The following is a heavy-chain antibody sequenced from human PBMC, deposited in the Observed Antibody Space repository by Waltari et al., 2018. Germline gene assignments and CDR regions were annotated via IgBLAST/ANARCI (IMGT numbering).Heavy chain of an antibody. D-gene: IGHD3-16*01. CDR3: ARGKVDYGDYYYYYMDV. J-gene: IGHJ6*03. V-gene: IGHV1-46*01. CDR1: GYTFTSYY. Sequence: QVQLVQSGAEVKKPGASVKVSCKASGYTFTSYYMHWVRQAPGQGLEWMGIINPSGGSTSYAQKFQGRVTMTRDTSTSTVYMELSSLRSEDTAVYYCARGKVDYGDYYYYYMDVWGKGTTVTVSS. CDR2: INPSGGST.